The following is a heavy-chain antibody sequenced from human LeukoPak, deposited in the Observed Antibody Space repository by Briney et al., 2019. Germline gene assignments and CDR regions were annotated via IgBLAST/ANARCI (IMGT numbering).Heavy chain of an antibody. D-gene: IGHD6-19*01. CDR1: ESTFHNYW. CDR2: INWNGGST. CDR3: AGGDRNGWYFYY. Sequence: GGSLRLSCVASESTFHNYWINWVRHVPGKGLEWVSGINWNGGSTGYADSVKGRFTISRDNAKNSLYLQMSSLRAEDTALYLCAGGDRNGWYFYYWGQGTLVTVSS. J-gene: IGHJ4*02. V-gene: IGHV3-20*01.